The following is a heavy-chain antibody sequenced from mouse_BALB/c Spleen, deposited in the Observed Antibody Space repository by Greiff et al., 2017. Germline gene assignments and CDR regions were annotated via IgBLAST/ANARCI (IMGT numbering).Heavy chain of an antibody. Sequence: EVKVVESGGDLVKPGGSLKLSCAASGFTFSSYGMSWVRQTPDKRLEWVATISSGGSYTYYPDSVKGRFTISRDNAKNTLYLQMSSLKSEDTAMYYCARQGYYGSSYVGYYAMDYWGQGTSVTVSS. CDR1: GFTFSSYG. D-gene: IGHD1-1*01. CDR2: ISSGGSYT. CDR3: ARQGYYGSSYVGYYAMDY. J-gene: IGHJ4*01. V-gene: IGHV5-6*01.